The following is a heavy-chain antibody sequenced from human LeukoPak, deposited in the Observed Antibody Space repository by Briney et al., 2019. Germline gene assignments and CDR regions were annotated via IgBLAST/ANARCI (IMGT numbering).Heavy chain of an antibody. V-gene: IGHV3-30*04. CDR2: ISYDGRNK. CDR1: GFTFSSYA. J-gene: IGHJ4*02. CDR3: ARRSSGYDYFDIDY. D-gene: IGHD5-12*01. Sequence: GGSLRLSCAASGFTFSSYAMHWDRQAPGKGLEWVAVISYDGRNKYYADSVKGRFTISRGNSKNTLSLQMNSPRAEDTAVYYCARRSSGYDYFDIDYWGQRTLVTVSS.